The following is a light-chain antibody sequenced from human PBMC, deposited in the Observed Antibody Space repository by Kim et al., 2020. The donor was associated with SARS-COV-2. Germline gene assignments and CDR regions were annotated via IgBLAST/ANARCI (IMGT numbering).Light chain of an antibody. V-gene: IGLV3-1*01. J-gene: IGLJ1*01. Sequence: HGQAASITCSGNNLGAKYVSWYQRKPGQSHVVVIYQDNQRPSGIPERFSGSNSGNTATLTISGTQAMDEADYYCQAWDSSTHNYVFGAGTKSPS. CDR2: QDN. CDR1: NLGAKY. CDR3: QAWDSSTHNYV.